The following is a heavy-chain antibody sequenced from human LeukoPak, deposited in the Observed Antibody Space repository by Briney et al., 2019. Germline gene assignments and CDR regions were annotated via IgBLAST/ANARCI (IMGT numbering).Heavy chain of an antibody. D-gene: IGHD3-10*01. Sequence: GGSLRLSCAASGFTFSSYAMSWVRQAPGKGLQWVSGISGSGGSTYYADSVKGRFTISRDNSNNTLYVQMNSLRAEDTAVYYCAKSRGSGLFDYWGQGTLVTVAS. V-gene: IGHV3-23*01. J-gene: IGHJ4*02. CDR2: ISGSGGST. CDR3: AKSRGSGLFDY. CDR1: GFTFSSYA.